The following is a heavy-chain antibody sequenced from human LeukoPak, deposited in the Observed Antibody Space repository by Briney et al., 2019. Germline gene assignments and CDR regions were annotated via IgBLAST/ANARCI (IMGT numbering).Heavy chain of an antibody. J-gene: IGHJ4*02. CDR1: GYTFTSYY. Sequence: ASVKVSCKASGYTFTSYYMHWVRQAPGQGLEWVGIINPSGGSTSYAQKFQGRVTMTRDTSTSTVYMELSSLRSEDTAVYYCARDGGSYYVMKPGDYWGQGTLVTVSS. CDR3: ARDGGSYYVMKPGDY. V-gene: IGHV1-46*01. D-gene: IGHD1-26*01. CDR2: INPSGGST.